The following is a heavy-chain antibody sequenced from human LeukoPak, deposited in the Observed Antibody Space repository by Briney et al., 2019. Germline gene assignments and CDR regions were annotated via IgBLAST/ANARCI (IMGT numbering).Heavy chain of an antibody. CDR3: AGGLTAMVLPFDY. CDR2: IYYSGST. D-gene: IGHD5-18*01. CDR1: GGSISSYY. Sequence: PETLSLTCTVSGGSISSYYWSWIRQPPGKGLEWIGYIYYSGSTNYNPSLKSRVTISVDTSKNQFSLKLSSVTAADTAVYYCAGGLTAMVLPFDYWGQGTLVTVSS. V-gene: IGHV4-59*01. J-gene: IGHJ4*02.